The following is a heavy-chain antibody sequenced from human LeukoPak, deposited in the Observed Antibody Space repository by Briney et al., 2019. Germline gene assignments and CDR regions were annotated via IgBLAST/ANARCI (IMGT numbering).Heavy chain of an antibody. J-gene: IGHJ4*02. CDR1: GDSISSGGYY. CDR2: IYYSGST. Sequence: SETLSLTCTVSGDSISSGGYYWGWIRQPPGKGLEWIGTIYYSGSTYYNPSLESRVTISVDTSKNQFSLKLNSVTAADPAVYYCARRGPGGDSSGYYYFDYWGEGTLVTVSS. D-gene: IGHD3-22*01. CDR3: ARRGPGGDSSGYYYFDY. V-gene: IGHV4-39*01.